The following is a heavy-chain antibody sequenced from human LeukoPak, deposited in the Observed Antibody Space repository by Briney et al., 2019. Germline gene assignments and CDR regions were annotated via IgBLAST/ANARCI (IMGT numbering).Heavy chain of an antibody. J-gene: IGHJ4*02. Sequence: GASVKVSCTTSGYTFTNYAMHWVRQAPGQTIEWLAWINPANGYTRYSQHFQDRVTVSSDTSADTAYMELSSLRSEDKAVYYCAIRDGHTDHWGQGTLVTVSS. V-gene: IGHV1-3*03. CDR3: AIRDGHTDH. CDR2: INPANGYT. CDR1: GYTFTNYA. D-gene: IGHD5-24*01.